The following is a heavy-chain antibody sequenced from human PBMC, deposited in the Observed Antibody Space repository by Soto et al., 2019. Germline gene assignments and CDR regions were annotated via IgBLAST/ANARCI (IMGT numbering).Heavy chain of an antibody. Sequence: PSETLSLTGRVSGGSISGSYWSWIRQSPGKGLEWLGYVYYTGSTNYSPSLRSRVSISVDTSKNEFSLRLSSVTAADTAVYFCARSVAVPGAHIDYWGQGTQVTVSS. CDR2: VYYTGST. J-gene: IGHJ4*02. CDR3: ARSVAVPGAHIDY. CDR1: GGSISGSY. D-gene: IGHD6-19*01. V-gene: IGHV4-59*01.